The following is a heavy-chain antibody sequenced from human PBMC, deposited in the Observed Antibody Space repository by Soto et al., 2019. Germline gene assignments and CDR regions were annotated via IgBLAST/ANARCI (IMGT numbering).Heavy chain of an antibody. D-gene: IGHD3-3*01. CDR1: GFTFSSYA. CDR2: ISGSGGST. J-gene: IGHJ5*02. CDR3: AKDSLNTIFGVVPNWFDP. V-gene: IGHV3-23*01. Sequence: GGSLRLSCAASGFTFSSYAMSWVRQAPGKGLEWVSAISGSGGSTYYADSVKGRFTISRDNSKNTLYLQMNSLRAEDTAVYYCAKDSLNTIFGVVPNWFDPWGQGTLVTVSS.